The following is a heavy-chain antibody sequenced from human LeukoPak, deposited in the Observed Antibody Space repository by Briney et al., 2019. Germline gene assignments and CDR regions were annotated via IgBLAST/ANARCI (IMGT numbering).Heavy chain of an antibody. D-gene: IGHD2-21*02. J-gene: IGHJ4*02. CDR3: ARAVVVTAYDF. Sequence: PSETLSLTCAVYGGSFSGYYWRWIRQPPGKGLEWIGEINHSGSTNYNPSLKRRVTISVDTSKNQFSLKLSTVTAADTAVYYCARAVVVTAYDFWGQGTLVTVSS. V-gene: IGHV4-34*01. CDR2: INHSGST. CDR1: GGSFSGYY.